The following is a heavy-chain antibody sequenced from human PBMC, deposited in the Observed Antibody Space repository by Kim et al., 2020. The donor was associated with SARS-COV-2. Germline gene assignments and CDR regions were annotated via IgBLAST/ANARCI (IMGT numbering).Heavy chain of an antibody. D-gene: IGHD3-16*01. J-gene: IGHJ4*02. CDR2: ISDDGSTT. Sequence: GGSLRLSCVASGFTFSSYWMHWVRQAPGKGLVWVSRISDDGSTTTYADSVKGRFTISRDNSKNTLYLQMNSLGADDTAVYYCARDRGSLAYWGQGALVTVSS. CDR3: ARDRGSLAY. V-gene: IGHV3-74*01. CDR1: GFTFSSYW.